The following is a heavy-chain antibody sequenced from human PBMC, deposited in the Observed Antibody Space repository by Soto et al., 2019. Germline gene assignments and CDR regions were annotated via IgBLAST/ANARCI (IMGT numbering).Heavy chain of an antibody. Sequence: EVHLVESGGAVGQPGGSLRLSCATSGFTFSNYWMHWVRQVPGRGLVWVSRIDTDGSTTSYADFAKGRFTISRDNAKSTLSLQMNSLRAEDTAIYYCACSRRPARLGPKGAIDYWGQGTLVTVSS. V-gene: IGHV3-74*01. CDR3: ACSRRPARLGPKGAIDY. D-gene: IGHD2-15*01. CDR2: IDTDGSTT. J-gene: IGHJ4*02. CDR1: GFTFSNYW.